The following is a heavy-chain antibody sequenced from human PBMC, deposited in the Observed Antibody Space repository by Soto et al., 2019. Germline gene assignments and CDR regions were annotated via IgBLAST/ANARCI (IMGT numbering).Heavy chain of an antibody. J-gene: IGHJ4*02. CDR2: INPNSGGT. Sequence: ASGKVSCKASGYTFTGYYMHWVRQAPGQGLEWMGWINPNSGGTNYAQKFQGWVTMTRDTSISTAYMELSRLRSDDTAVYYCARGGSIVGATRRFDYWGQGTLVTVSS. V-gene: IGHV1-2*04. CDR3: ARGGSIVGATRRFDY. CDR1: GYTFTGYY. D-gene: IGHD1-26*01.